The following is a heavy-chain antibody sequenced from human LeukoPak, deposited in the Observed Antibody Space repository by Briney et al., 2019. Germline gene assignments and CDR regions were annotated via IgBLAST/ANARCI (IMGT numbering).Heavy chain of an antibody. CDR1: GGSISSYY. J-gene: IGHJ4*02. V-gene: IGHV4-59*01. Sequence: SETLSLTCTVSGGSISSYYWSWIRQPPGKGLEWIGYIYYNGSTNYNPSPKSRVTISVDTSKKQFSLKLSSVTAADTAVYYCARVASGYSYGSEIYYFDYWGQGTRVTVSS. D-gene: IGHD5-18*01. CDR2: IYYNGST. CDR3: ARVASGYSYGSEIYYFDY.